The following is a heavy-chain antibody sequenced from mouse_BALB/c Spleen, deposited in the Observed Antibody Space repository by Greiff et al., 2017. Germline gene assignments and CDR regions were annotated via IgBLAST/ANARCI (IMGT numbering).Heavy chain of an antibody. Sequence: EVQVVESGGGLVQPKGSLKLSCAASGFTFNTYAMNWVRQAPGKGLEWVARIRSKSNNYATYYADSVKDRFTISRDDSQSMLYLQMNNLKTEDTAMYYCVRQYGNYGFDYWGQGTTLTVSS. D-gene: IGHD2-1*01. J-gene: IGHJ2*01. CDR3: VRQYGNYGFDY. V-gene: IGHV10-1*02. CDR1: GFTFNTYA. CDR2: IRSKSNNYAT.